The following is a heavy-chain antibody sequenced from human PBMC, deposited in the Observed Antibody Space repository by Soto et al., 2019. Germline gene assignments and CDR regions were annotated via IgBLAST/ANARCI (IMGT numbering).Heavy chain of an antibody. J-gene: IGHJ5*02. CDR1: VGSSSSSSYY. V-gene: IGHV4-39*01. CDR2: IYYSGST. Sequence: SETLSLNCTVSVGSSSSSSYYWGWVLQPPGKGLEWIGSIYYSGSTYYNPSLKSRVTISVDTSKNQFSLKLSSVTAADTAVYYCARQLSGIAAAGTRALNWFDPWGQGTLVTVSS. D-gene: IGHD6-13*01. CDR3: ARQLSGIAAAGTRALNWFDP.